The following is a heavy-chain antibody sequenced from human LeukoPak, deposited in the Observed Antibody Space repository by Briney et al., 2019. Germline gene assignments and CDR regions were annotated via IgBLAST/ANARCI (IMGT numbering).Heavy chain of an antibody. J-gene: IGHJ4*02. CDR2: IWHDASHT. D-gene: IGHD3-10*01. CDR3: GREIVGSRSYTDY. V-gene: IGHV3-33*01. Sequence: PGGSRRLSCAASGFSFSTYAMHWVRQAPGKGRGWVALIWHDASHTFYTDSVKGRFTIARDNSKNSVYLNRNSLGGEATAVYYCGREIVGSRSYTDYWGQGTLVTVSS. CDR1: GFSFSTYA.